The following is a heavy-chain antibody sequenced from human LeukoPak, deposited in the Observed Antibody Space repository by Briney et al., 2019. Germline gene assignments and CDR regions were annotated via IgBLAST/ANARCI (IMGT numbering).Heavy chain of an antibody. CDR3: AREGYYDSRGYHYFDN. CDR1: GGSISTSDW. Sequence: PSGTLSLTCAVSGGSISTSDWWTWVRQPPGKGLEWIGEIYHSGSTKYNPSLNSRVTISVDKTKNQFSLKLNSVTAADTAVYECAREGYYDSRGYHYFDNWGQGTLVTVSS. V-gene: IGHV4-4*02. CDR2: IYHSGST. D-gene: IGHD3-22*01. J-gene: IGHJ4*02.